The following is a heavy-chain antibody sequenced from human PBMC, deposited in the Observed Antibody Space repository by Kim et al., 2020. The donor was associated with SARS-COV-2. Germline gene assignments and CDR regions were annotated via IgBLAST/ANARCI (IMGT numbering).Heavy chain of an antibody. Sequence: SETLSLTCTVSGGSISSGGYYWSWIRQHPGKGLEWIGYIYYSGSTYYNPSLKSRVTISVDTSKNQFSLKLSSVTAADTAVYYCARMYSSSHTYFDYWGQGTLVTVSS. D-gene: IGHD6-13*01. V-gene: IGHV4-31*03. CDR2: IYYSGST. J-gene: IGHJ4*02. CDR1: GGSISSGGYY. CDR3: ARMYSSSHTYFDY.